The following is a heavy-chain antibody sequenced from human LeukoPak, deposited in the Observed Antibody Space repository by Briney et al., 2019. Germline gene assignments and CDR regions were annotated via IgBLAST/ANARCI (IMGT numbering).Heavy chain of an antibody. V-gene: IGHV4-59*12. CDR1: GDSISSYY. CDR2: IYYSGST. J-gene: IGHJ4*02. Sequence: SETLSLTCTVSGDSISSYYWSWIRQPPGKGLEWIGYIYYSGSTYNPSLKSRVTISVDTSKNQFSLKLSSVTAADTAVYYCARDGVVVATTLFDYWGQGTLVTVSS. D-gene: IGHD5-12*01. CDR3: ARDGVVVATTLFDY.